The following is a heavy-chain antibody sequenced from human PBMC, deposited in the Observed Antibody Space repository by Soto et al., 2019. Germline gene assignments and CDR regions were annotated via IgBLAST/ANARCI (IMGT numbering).Heavy chain of an antibody. J-gene: IGHJ4*02. V-gene: IGHV3-23*01. CDR2: ISGSGGST. CDR1: GFPFSSYG. Sequence: GGSLRLSCAAAGFPFSSYGMSWVRQAPGKGLEWVSAISGSGGSTYYADSVKGRFTISRDNSKNTLYLQMNSLRAEDTAVYYCARDGQGLDYWGQGTLVTVSS. CDR3: ARDGQGLDY.